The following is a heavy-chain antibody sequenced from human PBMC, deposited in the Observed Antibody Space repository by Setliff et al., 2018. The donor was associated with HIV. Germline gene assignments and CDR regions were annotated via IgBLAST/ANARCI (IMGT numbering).Heavy chain of an antibody. CDR2: INSGGDT. Sequence: GSLRLSCAASGFTFSGYWMHWVRQAPGKGLVWVSGINSGGDTYYADSVKGRFVISREKSKSTLYLQMNSLRAEDTAVYYCAKKTAAYTSGSWLHYWGQGTLVTVSS. J-gene: IGHJ4*02. CDR3: AKKTAAYTSGSWLHY. CDR1: GFTFSGYW. D-gene: IGHD3-10*01. V-gene: IGHV3-53*01.